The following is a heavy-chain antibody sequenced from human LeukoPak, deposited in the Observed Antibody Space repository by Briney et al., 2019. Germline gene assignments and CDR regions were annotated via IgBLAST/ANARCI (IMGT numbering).Heavy chain of an antibody. D-gene: IGHD3-3*01. CDR3: ARCHTILAH. CDR2: IKQDGSEK. CDR1: GLIFSNYW. Sequence: GGSLRLFCAASGLIFSNYWMSWFRQAAGKGLGWVAYIKQDGSEKNYVVSAKGRFTISRDNAKDSLYLQMNSLTAGYSAVCYGARCHTILAHWGQGTLVTVSS. J-gene: IGHJ4*02. V-gene: IGHV3-7*01.